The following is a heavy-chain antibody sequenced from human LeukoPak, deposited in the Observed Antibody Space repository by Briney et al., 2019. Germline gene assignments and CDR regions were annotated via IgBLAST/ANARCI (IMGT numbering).Heavy chain of an antibody. CDR2: ISSSGSTI. CDR3: ASQKGRIAVAVDY. CDR1: GFTFSSYE. J-gene: IGHJ4*02. Sequence: GGSLILSCAASGFTFSSYEMNWVRQAPGKGLEWVSYISSSGSTIYYADSVKGRFTISRDNAKNSLYLQMNSLRAEDTAVYYCASQKGRIAVAVDYWGQGTLVTVSS. D-gene: IGHD6-19*01. V-gene: IGHV3-48*03.